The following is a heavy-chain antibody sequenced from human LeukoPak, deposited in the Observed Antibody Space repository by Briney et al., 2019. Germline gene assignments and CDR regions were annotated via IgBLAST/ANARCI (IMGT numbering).Heavy chain of an antibody. J-gene: IGHJ3*02. D-gene: IGHD3-22*01. CDR2: IYTSGST. Sequence: PSQTLSLTCTVSGGSISSDSYYWSWIRQPAGKGLEWIGRIYTSGSTNYNPSLKSRVTISVDTSKNQFSLKLSSVTAADTAVYYCARLVVITMVAYAFDIWGQGTMVTVSS. CDR1: GGSISSDSYY. V-gene: IGHV4-61*02. CDR3: ARLVVITMVAYAFDI.